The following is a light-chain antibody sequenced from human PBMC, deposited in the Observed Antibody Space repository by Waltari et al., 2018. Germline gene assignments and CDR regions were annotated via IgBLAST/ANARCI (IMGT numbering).Light chain of an antibody. CDR2: EEN. J-gene: IGLJ3*02. CDR3: QTYDTTNKGV. CDR1: GGSFAGPY. V-gene: IGLV6-57*02. Sequence: NFILTQPHSVSESPGKTVTISCTGSGGSFAGPYVQWYKQRPGSAPTIVIYEENQRLSGVSDRFSGSIDFSSNSASLTISGLTPEDEADYYCQTYDTTNKGVFGGGTKLTV.